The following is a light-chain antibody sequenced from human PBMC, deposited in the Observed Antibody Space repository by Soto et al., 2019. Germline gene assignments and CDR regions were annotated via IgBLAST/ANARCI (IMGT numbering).Light chain of an antibody. Sequence: NFMLTQPHSVSQSPGQTVTISCTRSSGSIASNYVQWYQQRPGSSPPTVIYENNQRPSGVPDRFSGSIDSSSNSASLTISGLKTEDEADYYCQSYDGTNWVFGGGTKLTVL. J-gene: IGLJ3*02. CDR2: ENN. CDR3: QSYDGTNWV. CDR1: SGSIASNY. V-gene: IGLV6-57*01.